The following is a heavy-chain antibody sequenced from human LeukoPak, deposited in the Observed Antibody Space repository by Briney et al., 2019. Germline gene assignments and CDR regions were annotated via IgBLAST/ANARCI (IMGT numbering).Heavy chain of an antibody. V-gene: IGHV3-7*03. CDR1: GLTFSNYW. J-gene: IGHJ4*02. D-gene: IGHD2-8*02. CDR2: MNQDGSEK. Sequence: PGGSLRLSCAASGLTFSNYWMTWVRQAPGKGLEWVANMNQDGSEKYFVDSPKGRFTISRDNAKNSLSLQMNSLRAEDTAVYYCARGHTVHRYWGQGTLVTVSS. CDR3: ARGHTVHRY.